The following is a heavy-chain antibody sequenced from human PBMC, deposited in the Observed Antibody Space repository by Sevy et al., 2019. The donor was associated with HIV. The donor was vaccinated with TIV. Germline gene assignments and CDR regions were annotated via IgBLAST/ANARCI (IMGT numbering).Heavy chain of an antibody. CDR2: MNPNRGNT. J-gene: IGHJ4*02. CDR1: VYTFTSYD. Sequence: ASVKVSCKASVYTFTSYDINWVRQATGQGLEWMGWMNPNRGNTDYAQKFQGRVTMTRNTSISTAYMELSSLRSEDTAVYYCASSYDSSGYYRYWGQGTLVTVSS. V-gene: IGHV1-8*01. CDR3: ASSYDSSGYYRY. D-gene: IGHD3-22*01.